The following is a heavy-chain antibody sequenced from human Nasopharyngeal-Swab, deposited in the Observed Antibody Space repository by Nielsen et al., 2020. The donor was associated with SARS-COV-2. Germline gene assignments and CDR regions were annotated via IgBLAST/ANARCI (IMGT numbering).Heavy chain of an antibody. CDR3: ARGYCSSTSCYYFDY. J-gene: IGHJ4*02. V-gene: IGHV1-18*01. CDR2: ISAYNGNT. Sequence: WVRQAPGQGLEWMGWISAYNGNTNYAQKLQGRVTMTTDTSTSTAYMELRSLRSDDTAVYYCARGYCSSTSCYYFDYWGQGTLVTLL. D-gene: IGHD2-2*01.